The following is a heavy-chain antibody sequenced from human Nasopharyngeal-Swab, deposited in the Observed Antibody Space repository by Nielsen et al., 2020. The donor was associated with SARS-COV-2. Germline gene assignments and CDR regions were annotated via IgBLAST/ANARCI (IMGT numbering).Heavy chain of an antibody. Sequence: WIRQPPGKGLEYVSDISSSGDSTNYADSVKGRFTISRDNSQDTLYLQMSSLTAEEKARDYCVKDHTEDRYGEGDSWGQGTL. CDR2: ISSSGDST. D-gene: IGHD5-18*01. J-gene: IGHJ4*02. V-gene: IGHV3-64D*06. CDR3: VKDHTEDRYGEGDS.